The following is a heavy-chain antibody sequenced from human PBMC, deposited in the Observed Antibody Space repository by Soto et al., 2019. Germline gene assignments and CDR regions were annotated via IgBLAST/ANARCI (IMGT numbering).Heavy chain of an antibody. CDR2: IYPGDSDT. J-gene: IGHJ5*02. CDR3: ARDNSPNYGTPAASSWFHP. D-gene: IGHD2-15*01. V-gene: IGHV5-51*01. Sequence: PGESLEICCKGCGYTFTNNWIGWVRQMAGKRLEWMGIIYPGDSDTKYSPSFQGQVTISVDKSISTVYMDLSSLRYEDTAVYYCARDNSPNYGTPAASSWFHPSGQGTPVTVSS. CDR1: GYTFTNNW.